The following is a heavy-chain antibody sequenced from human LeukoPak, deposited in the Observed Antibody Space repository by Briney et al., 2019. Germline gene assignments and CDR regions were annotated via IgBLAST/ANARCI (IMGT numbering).Heavy chain of an antibody. J-gene: IGHJ3*02. CDR2: ISGSGGST. CDR3: AKGSEGYSYGGDPGAFDI. V-gene: IGHV3-23*01. D-gene: IGHD5-18*01. Sequence: PGGSLRLSCAASGFIFSSYAMSWVRQAPGKGLEWVSAISGSGGSTYYADSVKGRFTISRDNSKNTLYLQMNSLRAEDTAVYYCAKGSEGYSYGGDPGAFDIWGQGTMVTVSS. CDR1: GFIFSSYA.